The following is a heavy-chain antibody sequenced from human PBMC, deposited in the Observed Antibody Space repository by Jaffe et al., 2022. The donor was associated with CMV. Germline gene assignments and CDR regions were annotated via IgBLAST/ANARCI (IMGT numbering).Heavy chain of an antibody. D-gene: IGHD1-26*01. CDR1: GFTFSSYW. V-gene: IGHV3-7*03. Sequence: EVQLVESGGGLVQPGGSLRLSCAASGFTFSSYWMSWVRQAPGKGLEWVANIKQDGSEKYYVDSVKGRFTISRDNAKNSLYLQMNSLRAEDTAVYYCARDRIGKRQGLDYWGQGTLVTVSS. J-gene: IGHJ4*02. CDR2: IKQDGSEK. CDR3: ARDRIGKRQGLDY.